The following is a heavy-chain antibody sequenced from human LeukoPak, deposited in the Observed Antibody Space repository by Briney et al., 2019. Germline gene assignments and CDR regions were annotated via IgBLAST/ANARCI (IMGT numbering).Heavy chain of an antibody. CDR2: ISGTGGST. V-gene: IGHV3-23*01. Sequence: PGGSLRLSCAASGFTFSSYDMSWVRQAPGKGLEWVSGISGTGGSTYNADSVKGRFTVSRDKSKNTLYLQMNSLRAEDTAVYYCARAPGLLTVDYWGQGTVVNVSS. J-gene: IGHJ4*02. CDR3: ARAPGLLTVDY. D-gene: IGHD2-15*01. CDR1: GFTFSSYD.